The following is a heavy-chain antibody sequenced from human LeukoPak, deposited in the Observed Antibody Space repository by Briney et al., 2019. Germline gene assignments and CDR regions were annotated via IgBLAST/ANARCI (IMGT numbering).Heavy chain of an antibody. V-gene: IGHV4-39*01. CDR2: IYNGGGT. CDR3: ARYMSSTAQDY. CDR1: GASISTSNYY. D-gene: IGHD5-18*01. Sequence: SETLSLTCTVSGASISTSNYYWGWIRQAPGKGLEWIGSIYNGGGTHYNPSLKSRVTISIDTSKNQFSLNLSSVTAADTAVYYCARYMSSTAQDYWGQGTLVTVSS. J-gene: IGHJ4*02.